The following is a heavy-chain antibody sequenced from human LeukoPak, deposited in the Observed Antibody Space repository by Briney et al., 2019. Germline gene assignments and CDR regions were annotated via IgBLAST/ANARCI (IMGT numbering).Heavy chain of an antibody. CDR3: ASSYYYEGYFDY. J-gene: IGHJ4*02. D-gene: IGHD3-3*01. CDR2: IYSGGST. CDR1: GFTFSSNS. Sequence: PGGSLRLSCKASGFTFSSNSMSWVRQAPGQGLEWVSVIYSGGSTYYADSVKVRFTISRDNSKNTLYLQMNSLRAEDTAVYYCASSYYYEGYFDYWGQGTLVTVSS. V-gene: IGHV3-53*01.